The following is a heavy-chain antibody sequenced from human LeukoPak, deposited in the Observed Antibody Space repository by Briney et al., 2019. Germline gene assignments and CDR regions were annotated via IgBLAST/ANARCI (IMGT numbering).Heavy chain of an antibody. J-gene: IGHJ3*02. Sequence: GGSLRLSCAASGFTFSTYWMTWVRQAPGKGLEWVANIAEDGREKFYVDSVKGRFTISRDNAKNSLHLQLNSLRAEDTAVYYCARDRSSSWYVAAFDIWGQGTMVTVSS. CDR2: IAEDGREK. V-gene: IGHV3-7*03. CDR1: GFTFSTYW. D-gene: IGHD6-13*01. CDR3: ARDRSSSWYVAAFDI.